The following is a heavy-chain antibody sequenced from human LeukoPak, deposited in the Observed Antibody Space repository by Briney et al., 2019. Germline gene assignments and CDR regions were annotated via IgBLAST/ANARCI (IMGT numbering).Heavy chain of an antibody. D-gene: IGHD3-10*01. CDR3: ARVSSLWFGEVNWFDP. J-gene: IGHJ5*02. CDR2: IYYSGST. CDR1: GGSISSGGYY. Sequence: PSETLSLTCTVSGGSISSGGYYWSWIRQHPGKGLEWIGYIYYSGSTYYNPSLKSRVTISVDTSKNPFSLKLSSVTAADTAVYYCARVSSLWFGEVNWFDPWGQGTLVTVSS. V-gene: IGHV4-31*03.